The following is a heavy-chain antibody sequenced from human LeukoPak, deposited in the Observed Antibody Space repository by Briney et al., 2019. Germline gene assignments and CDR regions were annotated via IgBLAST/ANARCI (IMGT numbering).Heavy chain of an antibody. J-gene: IGHJ4*02. CDR2: ISASGGSI. Sequence: RGSLRLSCVASGFTFSISMSWVRQPPGKGLEWVSAISASGGSIYYADSVKGRFTISRDNSKNTLYLQMNSLRAEDTAVYYCAKGVSTSSGYSRFEYWGQGTLITVSS. D-gene: IGHD3-3*01. CDR3: AKGVSTSSGYSRFEY. CDR1: GFTFSIS. V-gene: IGHV3-23*01.